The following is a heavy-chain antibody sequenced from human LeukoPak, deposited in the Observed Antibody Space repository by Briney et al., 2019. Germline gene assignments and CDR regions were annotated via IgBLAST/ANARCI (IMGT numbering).Heavy chain of an antibody. CDR1: GYTFTNYY. D-gene: IGHD6-13*01. CDR2: INPSGGIT. V-gene: IGHV1-46*01. Sequence: GASVKVSCKASGYTFTNYYMHWVRQAPGQGLEWMGIINPSGGITNYAQKFQGRVTMTRDMSTSTVYMELSSLRSDDTAVYYCARTLYITAAPGGFDYWGQGTLVTVSS. CDR3: ARTLYITAAPGGFDY. J-gene: IGHJ4*02.